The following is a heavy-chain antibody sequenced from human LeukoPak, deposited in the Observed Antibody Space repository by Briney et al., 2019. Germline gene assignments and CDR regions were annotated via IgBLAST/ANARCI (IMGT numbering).Heavy chain of an antibody. Sequence: ASVKVSCKASGDSFSSYGISWRRQAPGQGLEWMGWINVNTKYAQKFQGRVTMTTDTSKTTAYMELRSLRSDDTAVYYCARAPRCNTNSCNSWFDPWGQGTLVTVSS. CDR1: GDSFSSYG. CDR3: ARAPRCNTNSCNSWFDP. V-gene: IGHV1-18*01. J-gene: IGHJ5*02. D-gene: IGHD2-8*01. CDR2: INVNT.